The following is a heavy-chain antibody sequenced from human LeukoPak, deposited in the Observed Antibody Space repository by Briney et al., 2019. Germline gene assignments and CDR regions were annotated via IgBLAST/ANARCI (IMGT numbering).Heavy chain of an antibody. CDR1: GGSISSYY. Sequence: PSETLSLTCTVSGGSISSYYWSWIRQPAGKGLEWIGRIYTSGSTNYNPSLKSRVTMSVDTSKNQFSLKLSSVTAADTAVYYCARDGRIAAAGVDRSAARISAFDIWGQGTMVTVSS. V-gene: IGHV4-4*07. J-gene: IGHJ3*02. D-gene: IGHD6-13*01. CDR2: IYTSGST. CDR3: ARDGRIAAAGVDRSAARISAFDI.